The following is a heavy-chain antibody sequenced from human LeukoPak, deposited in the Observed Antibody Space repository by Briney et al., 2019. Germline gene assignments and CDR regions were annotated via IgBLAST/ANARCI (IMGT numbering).Heavy chain of an antibody. CDR3: AKGRITMVRGVIIGNYFDY. CDR2: ISGSGGST. Sequence: GGSLRLSCAASGFTFSSYGMSWVRQAPGKGLEWVSAISGSGGSTYYADSVKGRFTISRDNSKNTLYLQMNSLRAEDTAVYYCAKGRITMVRGVIIGNYFDYWGQETLVTVSS. V-gene: IGHV3-23*01. CDR1: GFTFSSYG. D-gene: IGHD3-10*01. J-gene: IGHJ4*02.